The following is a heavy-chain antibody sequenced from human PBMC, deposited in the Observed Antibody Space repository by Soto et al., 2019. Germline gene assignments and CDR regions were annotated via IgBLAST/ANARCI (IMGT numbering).Heavy chain of an antibody. J-gene: IGHJ4*02. Sequence: QVQLVESVGGVVQPGRSLRISCAASGFTFRDYAMYWVRQAPGKGLEWVAVIWYDGSNEFYADSVSGRFTISKENSKDTLYLQINSRRGEDTAVSYCVRDRRIGSAAVLEYWGQGTVVTVSS. CDR1: GFTFRDYA. CDR2: IWYDGSNE. D-gene: IGHD2-15*01. V-gene: IGHV3-33*01. CDR3: VRDRRIGSAAVLEY.